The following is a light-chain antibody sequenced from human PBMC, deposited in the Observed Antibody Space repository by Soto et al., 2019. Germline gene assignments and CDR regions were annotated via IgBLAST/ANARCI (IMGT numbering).Light chain of an antibody. V-gene: IGKV3-11*01. CDR2: DAS. J-gene: IGKJ2*01. CDR3: QQRSNWPPRYT. CDR1: QSVSSY. Sequence: EIVLTQSPATLSLSPGERATLSCRASQSVSSYLAWYQQKPGQAPRLLIYDASNRATGIPARFSGSGSGTACTHTISSLEPEDFAVYYCQQRSNWPPRYTFGQGTKLEIK.